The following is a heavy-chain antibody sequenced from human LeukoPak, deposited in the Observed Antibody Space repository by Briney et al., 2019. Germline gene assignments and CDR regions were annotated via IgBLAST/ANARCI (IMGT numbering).Heavy chain of an antibody. V-gene: IGHV3-7*03. D-gene: IGHD3-10*01. CDR1: GFTFSSYW. CDR3: AKDAYYHGSGSYFDN. J-gene: IGHJ4*02. Sequence: GGSLRLSCAASGFTFSSYWMTWVRQAPGKGLEWVANIKQDGSEKYYVDSVKGRFTISRDNAKNSLYLQMNSLRAEDTAVYYCAKDAYYHGSGSYFDNWGQGTLVTVSS. CDR2: IKQDGSEK.